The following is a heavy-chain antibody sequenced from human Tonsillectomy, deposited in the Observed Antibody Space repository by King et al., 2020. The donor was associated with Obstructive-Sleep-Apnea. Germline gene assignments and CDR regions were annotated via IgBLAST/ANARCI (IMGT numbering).Heavy chain of an antibody. Sequence: VQLVESGGGLVQPGGSLRLSCAASGFTFSSNWMSWVRQAPGKGREWVANIKQDGSEKYYVDSVKGGFTISRDNAKNSLYLQMKSLRAEDSAVYYCARDMSGYDSSFDYWGQGTLVTVSS. CDR2: IKQDGSEK. CDR3: ARDMSGYDSSFDY. D-gene: IGHD5-12*01. CDR1: GFTFSSNW. V-gene: IGHV3-7*01. J-gene: IGHJ4*02.